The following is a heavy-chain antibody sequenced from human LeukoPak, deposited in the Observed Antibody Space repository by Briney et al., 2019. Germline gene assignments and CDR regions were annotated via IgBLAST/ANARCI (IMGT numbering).Heavy chain of an antibody. CDR2: ISWDGTIK. CDR3: AKDLGGWPYYFDY. Sequence: GGSLRLSCAASGFTFRSYAIHWVRQAPGKGLEWVAFISWDGTIKYYADSVKGRFSISRDNSKNTLSLQMNSLRAEDTAVYYCAKDLGGWPYYFDYWGQGTLVTVSS. D-gene: IGHD6-19*01. CDR1: GFTFRSYA. V-gene: IGHV3-30-3*01. J-gene: IGHJ4*02.